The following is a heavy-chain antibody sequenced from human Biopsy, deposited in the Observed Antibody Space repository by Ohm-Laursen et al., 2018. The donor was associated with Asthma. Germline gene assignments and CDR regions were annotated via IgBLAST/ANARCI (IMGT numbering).Heavy chain of an antibody. D-gene: IGHD3-10*01. CDR3: ARIKIRIGSGTDRYFDL. CDR2: IDPNSGGT. J-gene: IGHJ2*01. V-gene: IGHV1-2*06. CDR1: GYPFTDYY. Sequence: SVKVSCKASGYPFTDYYVHWVRQAPGQGLEWMGRIDPNSGGTNYAQKFLGRVTMTRDTSVNTAFMVLSRLRSDDTAVYYCARIKIRIGSGTDRYFDLWGRGTLVTVSS.